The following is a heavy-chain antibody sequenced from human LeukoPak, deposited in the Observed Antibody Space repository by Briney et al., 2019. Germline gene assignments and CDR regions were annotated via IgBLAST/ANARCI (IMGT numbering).Heavy chain of an antibody. CDR3: AIDPYSSGWMGGDYFDY. CDR1: GFSFSTYA. J-gene: IGHJ4*02. V-gene: IGHV3-23*01. D-gene: IGHD6-19*01. Sequence: GGSLRLSCAASGFSFSTYAMSWVRQAPGKGLEFVSSVGAGGGSTYYADSVKGRFAISRDNSASTLYLQMNSLIADDTAIYFCAIDPYSSGWMGGDYFDYWGQGTLVTVSS. CDR2: VGAGGGST.